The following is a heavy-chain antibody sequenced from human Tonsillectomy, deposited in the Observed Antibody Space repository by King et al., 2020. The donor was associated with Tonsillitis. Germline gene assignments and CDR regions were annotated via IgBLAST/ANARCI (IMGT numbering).Heavy chain of an antibody. J-gene: IGHJ3*02. Sequence: QLVQSGPEVKKPATSVKVSCKASGFTFTNSAVQWVRQARGQRLEWMGWIVLGSGDTDYAQRFQDRVTFTRDMSTSTAYMEMSSLRSEDTAVYYCAMYYYAPGAYYASDDGALDIWGQGTMVTVSS. V-gene: IGHV1-58*01. D-gene: IGHD3-22*01. CDR1: GFTFTNSA. CDR3: AMYYYAPGAYYASDDGALDI. CDR2: IVLGSGDT.